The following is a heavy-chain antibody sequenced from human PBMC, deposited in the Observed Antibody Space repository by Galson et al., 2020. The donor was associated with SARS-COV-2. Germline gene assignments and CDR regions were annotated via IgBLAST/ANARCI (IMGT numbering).Heavy chain of an antibody. CDR3: AALYDILTGYAWGAFDI. V-gene: IGHV5-51*01. CDR1: GYSFTSYW. D-gene: IGHD3-9*01. CDR2: IYPGDSDT. J-gene: IGHJ3*02. Sequence: ESLKISCKGSGYSFTSYWIGWVRQMPGQGLEWMGIIYPGDSDTRYSPSFQGQVTISADKSISTAYLQWSSLKASDTAMYYCAALYDILTGYAWGAFDIWGQGTMVTVSS.